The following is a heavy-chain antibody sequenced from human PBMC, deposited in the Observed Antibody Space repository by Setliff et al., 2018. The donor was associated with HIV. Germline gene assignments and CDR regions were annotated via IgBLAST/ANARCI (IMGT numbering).Heavy chain of an antibody. Sequence: PGGSLRLSCAASGFTFSDYYMSWIRQAPGKGLEWISYISRGGRTKYYADSVKGRFTISRDNAKNSLYLQMNSLRAEDTAVYYCAREPHELRYFDWLLYPAYYYYGM. CDR3: AREPHELRYFDWLLYPAYYYYGM. D-gene: IGHD3-9*01. V-gene: IGHV3-11*04. CDR1: GFTFSDYY. CDR2: ISRGGRTK. J-gene: IGHJ6*01.